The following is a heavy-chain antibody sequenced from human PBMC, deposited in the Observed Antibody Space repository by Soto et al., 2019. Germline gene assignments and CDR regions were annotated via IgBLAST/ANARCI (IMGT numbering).Heavy chain of an antibody. CDR1: GYSFSGYG. Sequence: QVQLVQSGAEVKQPGASVKVSCKASGYSFSGYGIHWVRQAPGQRPEWMGWISAGNVITKFSQQFQGRVAAIRDIAASTAYMELRSLTSEDTAVYYCARGSSSWSLGTGAYYGMDVWGQGTTVFVSS. CDR3: ARGSSSWSLGTGAYYGMDV. D-gene: IGHD2-2*01. V-gene: IGHV1-3*01. J-gene: IGHJ6*02. CDR2: ISAGNVIT.